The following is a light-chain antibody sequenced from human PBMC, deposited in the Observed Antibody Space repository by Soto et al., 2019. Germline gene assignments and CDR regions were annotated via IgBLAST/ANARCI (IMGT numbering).Light chain of an antibody. CDR2: AAS. CDR3: QQLNSYLYT. Sequence: DIQMTQSPSSLSASVGDRVTITCRAGQSISTYLNWYQQKSGKPPKLLISAASSLQSGVPSRFSGSGSGTDFTLTISSLQPEDFATYYCQQLNSYLYTFGQGTKLEIK. J-gene: IGKJ2*01. V-gene: IGKV1-39*01. CDR1: QSISTY.